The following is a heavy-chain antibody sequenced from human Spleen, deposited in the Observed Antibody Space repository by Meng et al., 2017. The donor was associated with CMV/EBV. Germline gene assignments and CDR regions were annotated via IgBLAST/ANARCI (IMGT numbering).Heavy chain of an antibody. Sequence: ASVKVSCKASGYTFTSYGISWVRQAPGQGLEWMGWISAYNGNTNYAQKLQGRVTTTTDTSTSTAYMELSSLRSEDTAVYYRARGEAARYYYYGMDVWGHGTTVTVSS. D-gene: IGHD6-6*01. J-gene: IGHJ6*02. CDR1: GYTFTSYG. CDR2: ISAYNGNT. CDR3: ARGEAARYYYYGMDV. V-gene: IGHV1-18*01.